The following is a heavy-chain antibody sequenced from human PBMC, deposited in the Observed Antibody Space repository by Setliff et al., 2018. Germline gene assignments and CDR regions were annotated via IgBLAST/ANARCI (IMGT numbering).Heavy chain of an antibody. D-gene: IGHD2-2*01. CDR2: INPNSGGT. Sequence: RASVKVSCKASGYTFTGYYMHWVRQAPGQGLEWMGWINPNSGGTNYAQKFQGRVTMTRDTSISTAYMELSRLRSDDTAVYYCARVAVGCSSTSCYYDAFDIWGPGTMVTVSS. V-gene: IGHV1-2*02. CDR3: ARVAVGCSSTSCYYDAFDI. CDR1: GYTFTGYY. J-gene: IGHJ3*02.